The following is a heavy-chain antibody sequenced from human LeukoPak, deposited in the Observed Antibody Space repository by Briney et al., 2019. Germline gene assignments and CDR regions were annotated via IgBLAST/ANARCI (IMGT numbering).Heavy chain of an antibody. J-gene: IGHJ4*02. D-gene: IGHD3-10*01. Sequence: PGGSLRLSCAASGFTFSSYSMNWVRQAPGKGLEWVSSISSSSSYIYYADSVKGRFTISRDNAKNSLYLQMNSLRAEDTAVYYCARVPLLLWFGETEKPFDYWGQGTLVTVSS. CDR3: ARVPLLLWFGETEKPFDY. CDR2: ISSSSSYI. CDR1: GFTFSSYS. V-gene: IGHV3-21*01.